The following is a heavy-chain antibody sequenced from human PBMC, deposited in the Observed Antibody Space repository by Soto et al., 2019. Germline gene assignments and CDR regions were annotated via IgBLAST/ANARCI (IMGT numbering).Heavy chain of an antibody. D-gene: IGHD2-2*01. CDR1: GFTFSSYA. J-gene: IGHJ5*02. CDR2: ISGSGGTT. CDR3: AKATYFPYPFDP. Sequence: PGGSLRLSCAASGFTFSSYAMSWVRQVPGKGLDWVSAISGSGGTTYYADSVKGRFTISRDNSKNTLWLQMNSLRAEDTAVYYYAKATYFPYPFDPWGQGTLVTVSS. V-gene: IGHV3-23*01.